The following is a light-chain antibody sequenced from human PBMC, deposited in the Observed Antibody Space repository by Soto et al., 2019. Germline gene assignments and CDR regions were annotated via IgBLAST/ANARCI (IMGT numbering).Light chain of an antibody. J-gene: IGLJ3*02. V-gene: IGLV2-14*01. CDR2: EVS. Sequence: QAVVTQPASVSGSPGQSITISCTGTSSDVGGYNYVSWYQQHPGKAPKLMIYEVSNRPSGVSNRFSGSKSGNTASLTISGLQAEDEADYYCSSYTSISTGVFGGGTKLTVL. CDR1: SSDVGGYNY. CDR3: SSYTSISTGV.